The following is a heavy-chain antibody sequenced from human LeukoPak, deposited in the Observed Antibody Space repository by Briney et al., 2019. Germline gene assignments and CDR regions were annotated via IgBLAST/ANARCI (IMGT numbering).Heavy chain of an antibody. Sequence: PGGSLRLSCAASGFTFSSYEMNWVRQAPGKGLEWVSYISSSGSTIYYADSVKGRFTISRDNSKNTLYLQMNSLRAEDTAVYYCARGPRYSSSWYADYWGQGTLVTVSS. CDR1: GFTFSSYE. CDR3: ARGPRYSSSWYADY. D-gene: IGHD6-13*01. J-gene: IGHJ4*02. CDR2: ISSSGSTI. V-gene: IGHV3-48*03.